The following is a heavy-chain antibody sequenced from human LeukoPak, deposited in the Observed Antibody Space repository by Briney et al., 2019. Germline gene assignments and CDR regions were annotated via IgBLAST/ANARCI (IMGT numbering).Heavy chain of an antibody. Sequence: QPGGSLRLSCAASGFTFSSYAMSWVRQAPGKGLEWVSAISGSGGSTYYADSVKGRFTISRDNSKNTLYLQMNSLRAEDTAVYYCAKDGRRVGGSSFLSLPPLRHYYFDYWGQGTLVTVSS. D-gene: IGHD2-15*01. V-gene: IGHV3-23*01. CDR1: GFTFSSYA. CDR3: AKDGRRVGGSSFLSLPPLRHYYFDY. CDR2: ISGSGGST. J-gene: IGHJ4*02.